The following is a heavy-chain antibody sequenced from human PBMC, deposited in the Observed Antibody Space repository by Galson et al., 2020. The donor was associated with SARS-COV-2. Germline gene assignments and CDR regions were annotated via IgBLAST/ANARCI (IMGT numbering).Heavy chain of an antibody. Sequence: SETLSLTCTVSGGSISSGSYYWSWIRQPAGKGLEWIGRIYTTGSTNYNPSLKSRVTISVDTSKNQFSLKLSSVTAADTAVYFCARVKGWGNTWFFDYWGQGTLVTVSS. V-gene: IGHV4-61*02. CDR3: ARVKGWGNTWFFDY. CDR2: IYTTGST. J-gene: IGHJ4*02. D-gene: IGHD6-13*01. CDR1: GGSISSGSYY.